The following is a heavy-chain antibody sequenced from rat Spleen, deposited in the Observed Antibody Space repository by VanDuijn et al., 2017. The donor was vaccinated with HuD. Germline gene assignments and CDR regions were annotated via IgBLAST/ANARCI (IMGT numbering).Heavy chain of an antibody. CDR3: ARVGTRVSRFAY. Sequence: EVQLVESGGGLVQPGRSMKLSCAASGFTFSDYYMVWVRQAPTKGLEWVASISYDGSRTYYRDSVKGRFTISRDNAKSTLYLQMNSLRSEDTATYYCARVGTRVSRFAYWGQGTLVTVSS. D-gene: IGHD1-4*01. CDR1: GFTFSDYY. J-gene: IGHJ3*01. V-gene: IGHV5-22*01. CDR2: ISYDGSRT.